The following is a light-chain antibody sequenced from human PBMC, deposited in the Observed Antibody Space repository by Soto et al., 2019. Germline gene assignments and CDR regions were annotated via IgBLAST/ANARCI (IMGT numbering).Light chain of an antibody. CDR1: TGAVTSGYY. CDR3: LLFYGDGVV. Sequence: QTVVTQEPSLTVSPGGTVTLNCASSTGAVTSGYYPNWFQQKPGQPPRALIYSTTYKHSWTPARFSGSLLGGKAALTLSGVQPEDEADYYCLLFYGDGVVFGGGTKLTVL. V-gene: IGLV7-43*01. CDR2: STT. J-gene: IGLJ2*01.